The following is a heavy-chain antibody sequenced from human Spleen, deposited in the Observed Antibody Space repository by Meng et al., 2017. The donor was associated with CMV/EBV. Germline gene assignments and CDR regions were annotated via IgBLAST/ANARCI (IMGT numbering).Heavy chain of an antibody. J-gene: IGHJ6*02. CDR3: TADTHCSVTSCLGPNYYYGLDV. CDR2: IKRKADGETV. Sequence: GESLKISCAASGFTFSSYSMNWVRQAPGKGLEWVGRIKRKADGETVDYASPVKGRFTISRDDSKNTLYLQLNSLKTEDTAVYYCTADTHCSVTSCLGPNYYYGLDVWGQGTTVTVSS. D-gene: IGHD2-2*01. CDR1: GFTFSSYS. V-gene: IGHV3-15*01.